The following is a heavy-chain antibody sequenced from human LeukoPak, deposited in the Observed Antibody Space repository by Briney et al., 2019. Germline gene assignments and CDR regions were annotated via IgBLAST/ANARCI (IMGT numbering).Heavy chain of an antibody. CDR3: ARPKYYDSSGYPWDFDY. CDR1: GFTFSSYS. Sequence: PGGSLRLSCAASGFTFSSYSMNWVRQAPGKGLEWASYISSSSSTIYYADSVKGRFTISRDNAKNSLYLQMNSLRAEDTAVYYCARPKYYDSSGYPWDFDYWGQGTLVTVSS. CDR2: ISSSSSTI. V-gene: IGHV3-48*01. D-gene: IGHD3-22*01. J-gene: IGHJ4*02.